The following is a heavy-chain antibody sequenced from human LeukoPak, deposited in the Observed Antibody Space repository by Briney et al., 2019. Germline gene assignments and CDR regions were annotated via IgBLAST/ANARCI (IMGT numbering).Heavy chain of an antibody. D-gene: IGHD6-13*01. V-gene: IGHV4-59*01. CDR1: GASISSYH. CDR2: IYYSGST. Sequence: SETLSLTCTVSGASISSYHWSWIRQPPGKGLEWIGYIYYSGSTNYNPSLKSRVTISVDTSKNQFSLKLSSVTAADTAVYYCARAAYLFGQQLVGWFDPWGQGTLVTVSS. CDR3: ARAAYLFGQQLVGWFDP. J-gene: IGHJ5*02.